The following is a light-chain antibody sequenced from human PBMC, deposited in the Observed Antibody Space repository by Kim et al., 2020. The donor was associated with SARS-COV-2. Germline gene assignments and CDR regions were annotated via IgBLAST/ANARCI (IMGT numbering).Light chain of an antibody. J-gene: IGLJ2*01. CDR1: SSNIQSNT. CDR2: RND. V-gene: IGLV1-44*01. Sequence: QSVLTQPPSASGAPGQRVTISCSGRSSNIQSNTVNWYQHLPGTAPKLLIYRNDQRPSGVPGRFSGSKSGTSASLAITGLQSEDEAHYYCTAWDDSLDAVVFGGGTQLTVL. CDR3: TAWDDSLDAVV.